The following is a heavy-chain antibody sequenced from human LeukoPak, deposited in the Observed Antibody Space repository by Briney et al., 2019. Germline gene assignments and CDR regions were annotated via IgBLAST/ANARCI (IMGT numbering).Heavy chain of an antibody. D-gene: IGHD3-22*01. CDR3: ARQGRSGSYSAFNWFDP. Sequence: GASVKVSCKASGYTFTTYYMHWVRQAPGKGLEWMGKINPTGGSTSYAHKFRGRVTMTRDMSTNTVYMEMSSLRSEDTAVYYCARQGRSGSYSAFNWFDPWGQGTLVTVSS. J-gene: IGHJ5*02. V-gene: IGHV1-46*01. CDR1: GYTFTTYY. CDR2: INPTGGST.